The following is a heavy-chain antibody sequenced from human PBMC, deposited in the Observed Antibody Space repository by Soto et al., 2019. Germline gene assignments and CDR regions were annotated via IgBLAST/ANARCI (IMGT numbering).Heavy chain of an antibody. CDR3: ARAKKEQWLPEYFQH. D-gene: IGHD6-19*01. CDR1: GYTFTSYG. Sequence: ASVKVSCKASGYTFTSYGVSWVRKAPGQGLEWMGWISAYNGNTNYAQKLQGRVTMTTDTSTSTAYMELRSLRSDDTAVYYCARAKKEQWLPEYFQHWGQGTLVTVSS. CDR2: ISAYNGNT. J-gene: IGHJ1*01. V-gene: IGHV1-18*01.